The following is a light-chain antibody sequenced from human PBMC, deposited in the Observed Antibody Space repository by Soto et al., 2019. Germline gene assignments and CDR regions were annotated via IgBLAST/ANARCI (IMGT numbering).Light chain of an antibody. CDR1: QDIRKY. CDR2: DAS. CDR3: QQYDDLPLT. J-gene: IGKJ4*01. V-gene: IGKV1-33*01. Sequence: DIPMTQSPSSLSASVGDRVTITCQASQDIRKYLNWYQKKAGKAPKLLIYDASNLETGVPSRFRGSASGTDFTFTISSLQPGDIATYYCQQYDDLPLTFGGGTKVEI.